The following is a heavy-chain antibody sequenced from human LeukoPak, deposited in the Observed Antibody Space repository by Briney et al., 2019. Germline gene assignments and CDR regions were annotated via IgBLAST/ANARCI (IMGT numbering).Heavy chain of an antibody. CDR2: INQDGSEK. Sequence: GGSLRLSCAASGFTFSNHWMSWVRQAPGKGLEWVANINQDGSEKHYVDSVKGRSTISRDNAKNSLYLQMNSLRAEDTALYYCAKDSNYDILTGYLGFDYWGQGTLVTVSS. V-gene: IGHV3-7*03. D-gene: IGHD3-9*01. CDR1: GFTFSNHW. J-gene: IGHJ4*02. CDR3: AKDSNYDILTGYLGFDY.